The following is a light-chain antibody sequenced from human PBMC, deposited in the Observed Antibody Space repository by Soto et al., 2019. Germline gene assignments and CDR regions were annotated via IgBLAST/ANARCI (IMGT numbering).Light chain of an antibody. Sequence: EVGLTQSPGTVSLSTGERATLSCRASQSVSSSYLAWYQQKPGQAPRLLIYGASSRATGIPDRFSASGAGTDFTLAISRLEPEDSAVYYCQQYSASPRTFGPGTKVDIK. V-gene: IGKV3-20*01. CDR3: QQYSASPRT. CDR1: QSVSSSY. CDR2: GAS. J-gene: IGKJ3*01.